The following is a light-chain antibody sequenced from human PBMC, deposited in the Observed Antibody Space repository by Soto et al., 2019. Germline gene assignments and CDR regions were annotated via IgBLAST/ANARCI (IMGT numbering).Light chain of an antibody. Sequence: EIVLTQSPGTLSLSPGERATLSCRASQSVSNIYLAWYQQKPGQAPRLLIYGASNRATGIPDRFSGSGSGTDFTLTISRLEPEDFAVYYCQQYVSSPRTFGQGTKVDIK. J-gene: IGKJ1*01. CDR1: QSVSNIY. CDR3: QQYVSSPRT. V-gene: IGKV3-20*01. CDR2: GAS.